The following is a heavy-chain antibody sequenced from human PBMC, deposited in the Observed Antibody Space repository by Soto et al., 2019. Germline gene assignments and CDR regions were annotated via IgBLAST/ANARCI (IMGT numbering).Heavy chain of an antibody. CDR2: IYYSGST. V-gene: IGHV4-31*03. J-gene: IGHJ6*02. Sequence: PSETLSLTCTVSGGSISSGGYYWSWIRQHPGKGLEWIGYIYYSGSTYYNPSLKSRVTISVDTSKNQFSLKLSSVTAADTAVYYCARDHVDTVTTPEDLYYGMDVWGQGTTVTVSS. CDR3: ARDHVDTVTTPEDLYYGMDV. D-gene: IGHD4-4*01. CDR1: GGSISSGGYY.